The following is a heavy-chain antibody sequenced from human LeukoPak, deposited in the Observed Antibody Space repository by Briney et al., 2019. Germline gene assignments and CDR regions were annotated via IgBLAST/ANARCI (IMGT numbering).Heavy chain of an antibody. CDR1: GFKFNTFW. CDR2: IKEDGSEK. D-gene: IGHD3-10*01. Sequence: GGSLRLSRVGSGFKFNTFWMSWVRQAPGKGLECVANIKEDGSEKYYVDSVKGRFTISRDNAKNSLYLQMNSLRVEDTAMYYCTRRGWFGELFPANFWGQGTLVTVSS. CDR3: TRRGWFGELFPANF. V-gene: IGHV3-7*01. J-gene: IGHJ4*02.